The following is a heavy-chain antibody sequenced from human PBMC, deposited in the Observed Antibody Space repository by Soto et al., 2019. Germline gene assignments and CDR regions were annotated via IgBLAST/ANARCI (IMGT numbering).Heavy chain of an antibody. CDR1: GFTFSTHS. D-gene: IGHD2-2*01. CDR3: VGEVGFQLIY. CDR2: ITSSSSTM. V-gene: IGHV3-48*01. J-gene: IGHJ4*02. Sequence: EVQLVESGGGLVQPGGSLRLSCAASGFTFSTHSMNWVRQAPGKGLEWISYITSSSSTMYADSVKGRFTISRDNAKNSLYLQMNSLRAEDTAVYFCVGEVGFQLIYWGQGTLVTVSS.